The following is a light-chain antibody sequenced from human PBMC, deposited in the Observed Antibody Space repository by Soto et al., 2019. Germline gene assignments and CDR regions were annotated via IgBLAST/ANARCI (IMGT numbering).Light chain of an antibody. J-gene: IGLJ1*01. Sequence: QSALTQPASVSGSPGQSITISCTGTSSDVGSYNLVSWYQHHPGKAPKLMIYEVSERPSGVSNRFSGSKSGNTASLTISGLQAEDEADYYCCSYAGRTTPYVFGAGTKGTVL. V-gene: IGLV2-23*02. CDR1: SSDVGSYNL. CDR2: EVS. CDR3: CSYAGRTTPYV.